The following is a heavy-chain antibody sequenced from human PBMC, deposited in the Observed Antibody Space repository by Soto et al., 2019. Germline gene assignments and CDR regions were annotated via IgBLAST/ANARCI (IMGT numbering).Heavy chain of an antibody. D-gene: IGHD3-22*01. V-gene: IGHV1-18*01. J-gene: IGHJ5*02. Sequence: ASVKVSCKASGYTFTSYGISWVRQAPGQGLEWMGWISAYNGSTNYAQKLQGRVTMTTDTSTSTAYMELRSLRSDDTAVYYCARGTYYDSSGYYFWFDPWGQGTLVTVSS. CDR3: ARGTYYDSSGYYFWFDP. CDR1: GYTFTSYG. CDR2: ISAYNGST.